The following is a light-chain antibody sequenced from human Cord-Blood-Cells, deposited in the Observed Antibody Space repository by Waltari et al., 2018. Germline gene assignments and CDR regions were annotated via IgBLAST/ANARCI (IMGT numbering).Light chain of an antibody. J-gene: IGLJ2*01. CDR3: SSYTSSSTPLVV. CDR2: DVS. CDR1: SSDVGGYTY. V-gene: IGLV2-14*01. Sequence: QSALTQPASVSGSPGQSITISCTGTSSDVGGYTYVSWSQQHPGKAPKLLIYDVSNRPSGVSNRFSGSKSGNTASLTISGLQAEDEADYYCSSYTSSSTPLVVFGGGTKLTVL.